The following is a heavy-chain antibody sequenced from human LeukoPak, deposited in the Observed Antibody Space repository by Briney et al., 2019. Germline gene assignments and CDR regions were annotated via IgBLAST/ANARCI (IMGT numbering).Heavy chain of an antibody. CDR3: ASPSPSGGELQYYFDY. V-gene: IGHV4-39*01. D-gene: IGHD4-23*01. Sequence: SETLSLTCTVSGGSISSSSYYWGWIRQPPGKGLEWIGSIYYSGSTYYNPSLKSRVTISVDTSKNQFSLKLSSVTAADTAVYYCASPSPSGGELQYYFDYWGQGTLVTVSS. CDR1: GGSISSSSYY. J-gene: IGHJ4*02. CDR2: IYYSGST.